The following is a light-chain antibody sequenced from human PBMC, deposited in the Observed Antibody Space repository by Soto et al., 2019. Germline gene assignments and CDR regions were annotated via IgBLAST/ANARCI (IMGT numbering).Light chain of an antibody. Sequence: QSVLTQPASVSGSPGQSITISCTGTSSDVGSYNLVSWYQQHPGKAPKLMIYEVSKRPSRVSNRFSGSKSGNTASLTISGLQAEDEADYYCCSYAGSSTFLYVFGTGTKLTVL. CDR2: EVS. V-gene: IGLV2-23*02. CDR1: SSDVGSYNL. J-gene: IGLJ1*01. CDR3: CSYAGSSTFLYV.